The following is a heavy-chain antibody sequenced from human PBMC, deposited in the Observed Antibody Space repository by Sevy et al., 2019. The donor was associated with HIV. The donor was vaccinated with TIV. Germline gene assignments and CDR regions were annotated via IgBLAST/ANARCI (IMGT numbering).Heavy chain of an antibody. D-gene: IGHD2-2*01. Sequence: GGSLRLSCAASGFTFSGSVIYWVRQPSGKGLEWVGRIRSKADSYATAYAASVKGRFTISSDDSKNTAFLQMNVLKTEDTAVYYCATPTMTSLDYFDYWGQGTLVTVSS. J-gene: IGHJ4*02. CDR1: GFTFSGSV. CDR3: ATPTMTSLDYFDY. CDR2: IRSKADSYAT. V-gene: IGHV3-73*01.